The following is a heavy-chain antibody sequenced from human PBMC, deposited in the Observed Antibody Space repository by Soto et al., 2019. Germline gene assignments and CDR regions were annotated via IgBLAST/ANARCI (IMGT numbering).Heavy chain of an antibody. CDR1: GFTFTSSA. CDR3: AADHSSSWYWGYYGMDV. Sequence: GPPVKVSCKASGFTFTSSAVQWVRQARGQRLEWIGWIVVGSGNTNYAQKFQERVTITRDMSTSTAYMELSSLRSEDTAVYYCAADHSSSWYWGYYGMDVWGQGTTVTVSS. CDR2: IVVGSGNT. V-gene: IGHV1-58*01. J-gene: IGHJ6*02. D-gene: IGHD6-13*01.